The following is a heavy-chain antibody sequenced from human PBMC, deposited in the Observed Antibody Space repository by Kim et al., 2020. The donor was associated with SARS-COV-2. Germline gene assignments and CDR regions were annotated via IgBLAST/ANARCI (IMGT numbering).Heavy chain of an antibody. J-gene: IGHJ4*01. CDR2: INHSGST. D-gene: IGHD3-16*02. CDR3: ARGGYDYVWGSYRYRVYF. V-gene: IGHV4-34*01. Sequence: SETLSLTCAVYGGSFSGYYWSWIRQPPGKGLEWIGEINHSGSTNYNPSLKSRVTISVDTSKNQFSLKLSSVTAADTAVYYCARGGYDYVWGSYRYRVYF. CDR1: GGSFSGYY.